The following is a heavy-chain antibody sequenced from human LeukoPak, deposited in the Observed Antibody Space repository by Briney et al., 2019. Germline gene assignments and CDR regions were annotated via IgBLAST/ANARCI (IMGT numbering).Heavy chain of an antibody. J-gene: IGHJ4*02. V-gene: IGHV4-4*01. Sequence: GSLRLSCAASGFSFSDYWMSWVRQSPGKGLEWIGEIYHSGNTNYNPSLKSRVAISLDKSSNQFSLRLTSVTAADTAMYFCAREEMPGKFDYWGQGILVTVSS. CDR2: IYHSGNT. D-gene: IGHD1-26*01. CDR3: AREEMPGKFDY. CDR1: GFSFSDYW.